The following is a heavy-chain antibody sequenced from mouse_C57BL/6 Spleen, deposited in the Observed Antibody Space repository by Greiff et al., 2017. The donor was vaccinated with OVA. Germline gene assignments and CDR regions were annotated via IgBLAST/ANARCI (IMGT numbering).Heavy chain of an antibody. J-gene: IGHJ4*01. CDR3: ARKEGTPMDY. CDR1: GYAFSSSW. D-gene: IGHD2-14*01. Sequence: QVQLKQSGPELVKPGASVKISCKASGYAFSSSWMNWVKQRPGKGLEWIGRIYPGDGDTNYNGKFKGKATLTADKASSTAYMQLSSLTSEDSAVYFCARKEGTPMDYWGQGTSVTVSS. CDR2: IYPGDGDT. V-gene: IGHV1-82*01.